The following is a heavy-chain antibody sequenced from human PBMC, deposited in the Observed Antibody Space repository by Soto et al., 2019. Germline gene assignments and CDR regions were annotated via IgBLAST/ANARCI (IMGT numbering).Heavy chain of an antibody. D-gene: IGHD5-18*01. CDR3: ARDPGFGFGYSYAFAMDV. J-gene: IGHJ6*02. Sequence: QVQLVQSGAEVKKPGASVKVSCKASGYTFSNYGISWVRQGPGQGLEGRGGISGYNGNTHYEEKVQDRIKMTTDTSTSTTYLELRSLRSDDTAVYFCARDPGFGFGYSYAFAMDVWGQGTTVTVSS. CDR2: ISGYNGNT. V-gene: IGHV1-18*01. CDR1: GYTFSNYG.